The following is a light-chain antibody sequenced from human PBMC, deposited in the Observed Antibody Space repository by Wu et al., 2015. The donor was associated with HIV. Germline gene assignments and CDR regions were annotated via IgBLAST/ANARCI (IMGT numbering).Light chain of an antibody. J-gene: IGKJ4*01. CDR1: QGISSY. V-gene: IGKV1-9*01. Sequence: DIQLTQSPSFLSASVGDRVTITCRASQGISSYLAWYQQKPRKAPKLLIYAASTLQSGVPSRFSGSGSGTEFTLTISSLQPEDFAAYYCQQLNSYPITFGGGTRMEIK. CDR3: QQLNSYPIT. CDR2: AAS.